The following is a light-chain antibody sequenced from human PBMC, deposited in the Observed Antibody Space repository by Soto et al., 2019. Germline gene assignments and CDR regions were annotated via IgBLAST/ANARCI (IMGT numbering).Light chain of an antibody. CDR3: SSYAGSYIVGV. J-gene: IGLJ3*02. CDR1: SSDVGGYDF. V-gene: IGLV2-11*01. Sequence: QSALTQPRSVSGSPGQSVTLSCTGTSSDVGGYDFVSWYQQHPGKAPKLMIYDVSKRPSGVPDRFSGSKSGNSASLTISGLQAEDEADYYCSSYAGSYIVGVFGGGTKLTVL. CDR2: DVS.